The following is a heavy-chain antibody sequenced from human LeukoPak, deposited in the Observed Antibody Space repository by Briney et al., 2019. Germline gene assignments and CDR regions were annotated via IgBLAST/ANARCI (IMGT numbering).Heavy chain of an antibody. V-gene: IGHV3-53*01. CDR2: IYTGGST. CDR3: ARNLRNAFDI. CDR1: GFTVSDNY. J-gene: IGHJ3*02. Sequence: GGSLRLSCAASGFTVSDNYMSWVRQAPREGLEWVSVIYTGGSTYYADSVKGRFTISRDSSKNTLYLQMNSLRVDDTAVYYCARNLRNAFDIWGQGTMVTVSS.